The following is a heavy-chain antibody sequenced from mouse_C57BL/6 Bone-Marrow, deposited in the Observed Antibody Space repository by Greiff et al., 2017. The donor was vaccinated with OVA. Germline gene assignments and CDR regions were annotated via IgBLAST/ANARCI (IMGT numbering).Heavy chain of an antibody. Sequence: VQLQQSGPELVKPGASVKMSCKASGYTFTDYNMHWVKQSHGKSLEWIGYINPNNGGTSYNQKFKGKATLTVNKSSSTAYMERRSLTAEDAAVYYCARHDPEDFDVWGTGTTVTVSA. CDR1: GYTFTDYN. J-gene: IGHJ1*03. V-gene: IGHV1-22*01. CDR2: INPNNGGT. CDR3: ARHDPEDFDV. D-gene: IGHD2-3*01.